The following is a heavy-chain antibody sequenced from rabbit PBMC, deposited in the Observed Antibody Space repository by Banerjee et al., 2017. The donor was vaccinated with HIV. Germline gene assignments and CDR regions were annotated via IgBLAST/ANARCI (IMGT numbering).Heavy chain of an antibody. Sequence: QEQLEESGGDLVKPEGSLTLTCTASGFDISGYHMCWVRQAPGKGLEWIACINTSSGNTVYASWAKGRFTISKTSSTTVTLQMTSLTAADTATYFCARRNGYFKLRGPGTLVTVS. CDR3: ARRNGYFKL. CDR2: INTSSGNT. V-gene: IGHV1S45*01. CDR1: GFDISGYH. J-gene: IGHJ4*01.